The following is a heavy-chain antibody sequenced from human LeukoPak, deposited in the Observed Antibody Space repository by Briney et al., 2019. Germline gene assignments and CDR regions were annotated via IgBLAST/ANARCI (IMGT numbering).Heavy chain of an antibody. D-gene: IGHD6-19*01. Sequence: SETLSLTCTVSGGSISSYYWSWIRQPPGKGLEWIGYIYYSGSTNYNPSLKSRVTISVDTSENQFSLKLSSVAAADTAVYYCAREGSGWPDAFDIWGQGTMVTVSS. V-gene: IGHV4-59*01. CDR2: IYYSGST. CDR3: AREGSGWPDAFDI. J-gene: IGHJ3*02. CDR1: GGSISSYY.